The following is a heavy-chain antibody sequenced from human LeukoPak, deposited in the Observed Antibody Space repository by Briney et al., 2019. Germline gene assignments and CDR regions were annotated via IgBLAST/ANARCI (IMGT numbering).Heavy chain of an antibody. CDR1: GFTLSSYA. CDR3: AKEQLLPYYFDY. D-gene: IGHD2-15*01. CDR2: ISGSGGST. Sequence: GGSLRLSCAASGFTLSSYAMSWVRQAPGKGLEWVSAISGSGGSTYYADSVKGRFTISRDSSKNTLYLQMNSLRAEDTAVYYCAKEQLLPYYFDYWGQGTLVTVSS. J-gene: IGHJ4*02. V-gene: IGHV3-23*01.